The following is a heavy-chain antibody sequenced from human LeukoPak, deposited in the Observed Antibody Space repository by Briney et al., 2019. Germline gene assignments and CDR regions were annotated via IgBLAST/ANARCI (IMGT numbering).Heavy chain of an antibody. V-gene: IGHV1-46*01. J-gene: IGHJ3*02. CDR1: GYTFTTYY. D-gene: IGHD4-17*01. CDR3: ARDAVTTFNWVAFDI. Sequence: GASVKVSCKASGYTFTTYYMHWVRQAPGQGLEWMGIITPSGGSTSYAQKFQGRVTMTRDMSTSTVYMDLSSLRSEDTAVYYCARDAVTTFNWVAFDIWGQGTMVTVSS. CDR2: ITPSGGST.